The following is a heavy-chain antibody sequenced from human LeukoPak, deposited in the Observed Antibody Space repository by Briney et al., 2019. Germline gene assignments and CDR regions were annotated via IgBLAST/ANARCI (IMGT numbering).Heavy chain of an antibody. CDR3: ARGRGQQLGTGAFDI. CDR2: INHCGST. J-gene: IGHJ3*02. Sequence: SETLSLTCAVYGGSFSGYYWSWIRQPPGKGLEWIGEINHCGSTNYNPSLKSRVTISVDTSKNQFSLKLSSVTAADTAVYYCARGRGQQLGTGAFDIWGQGTMVTVSS. D-gene: IGHD6-13*01. V-gene: IGHV4-34*01. CDR1: GGSFSGYY.